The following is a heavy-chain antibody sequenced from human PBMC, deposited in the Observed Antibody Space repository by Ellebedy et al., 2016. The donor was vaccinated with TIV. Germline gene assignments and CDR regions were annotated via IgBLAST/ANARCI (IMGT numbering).Heavy chain of an antibody. Sequence: GGSLRLSXAASGFIFSNYWVSWVRQAPGKGLEWVANIKEDGSKKYYMESVKGRFTISRDNAKNSLYLQMNSLRAEDTAVYYCARDQRVKGYCSSSSCSSDASDIWGQGTMVTVSS. CDR2: IKEDGSKK. J-gene: IGHJ3*02. CDR1: GFIFSNYW. V-gene: IGHV3-7*01. D-gene: IGHD2-2*01. CDR3: ARDQRVKGYCSSSSCSSDASDI.